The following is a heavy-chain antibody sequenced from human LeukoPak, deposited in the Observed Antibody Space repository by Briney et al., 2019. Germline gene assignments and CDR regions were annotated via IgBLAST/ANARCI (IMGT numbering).Heavy chain of an antibody. CDR3: AREAHNCSSTSCYFKGGIFDY. J-gene: IGHJ4*02. V-gene: IGHV1-69*08. D-gene: IGHD2-2*01. CDR2: IIPILGTA. CDR1: AGTFSSYT. Sequence: SVQVSCKASAGTFSSYTISCVRQAPGQGLEWMVRIIPILGTANYAQKFQGRVTITADKSTSTAYMELSSLRSEDTAVYYCAREAHNCSSTSCYFKGGIFDYWGQGTLVTVSS.